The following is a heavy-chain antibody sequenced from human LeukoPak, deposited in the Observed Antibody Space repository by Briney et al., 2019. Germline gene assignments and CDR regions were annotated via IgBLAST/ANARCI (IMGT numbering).Heavy chain of an antibody. Sequence: GGSLRLSCAASGFTFNTYAIHWVRQAPGKGLEWVAVIWYDGSNKYYADSVRGRFTISRDNSKNTLYLQMNGLRADDTAIYYCVRDPSCSGGGCYYYYGMDVWGQGTTVTVSS. D-gene: IGHD2-15*01. CDR2: IWYDGSNK. J-gene: IGHJ6*02. CDR3: VRDPSCSGGGCYYYYGMDV. CDR1: GFTFNTYA. V-gene: IGHV3-33*01.